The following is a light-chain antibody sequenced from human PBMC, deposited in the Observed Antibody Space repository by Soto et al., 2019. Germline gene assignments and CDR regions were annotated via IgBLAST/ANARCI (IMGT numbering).Light chain of an antibody. J-gene: IGKJ1*01. Sequence: DIQMTQSPSSLSASVGDRVTITCRASQNIRISLSWYQHKPGKAPDLLIYSASTLQSGVPSRFSGSGSGTTFTLTINSLQPEDFATYYCQQSYNTMWTFRQGTRVEIK. CDR2: SAS. CDR3: QQSYNTMWT. V-gene: IGKV1-39*01. CDR1: QNIRIS.